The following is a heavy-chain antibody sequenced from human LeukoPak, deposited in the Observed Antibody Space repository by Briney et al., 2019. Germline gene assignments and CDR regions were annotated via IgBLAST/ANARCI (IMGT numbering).Heavy chain of an antibody. CDR1: GFTFVDSA. CDR2: INTKANNYAT. Sequence: GGSLRLSCAASGFTFVDSAIHWVRQASGKGLEWIGRINTKANNYATSYVASVKGRFTISRDDSKKTAFLQMTSLQTEDTAVYYRTRQFHSSGWYFTFAYWGQGTLVTVSS. D-gene: IGHD6-19*01. V-gene: IGHV3-73*01. CDR3: TRQFHSSGWYFTFAY. J-gene: IGHJ4*02.